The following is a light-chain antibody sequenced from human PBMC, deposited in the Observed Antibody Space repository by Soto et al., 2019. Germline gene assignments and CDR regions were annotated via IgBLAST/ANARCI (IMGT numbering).Light chain of an antibody. J-gene: IGLJ3*02. CDR3: CSYAGSYTWV. Sequence: QSALTQPRSVSGSPGQSVTISCTGTSSDVGNYNYVSWYQQHPGKAPKVMIYDVNKLPSGVPDRFSGSKSGNTASLTISGLQAEDEADYYCCSYAGSYTWVFGGGTKVTVL. V-gene: IGLV2-11*01. CDR2: DVN. CDR1: SSDVGNYNY.